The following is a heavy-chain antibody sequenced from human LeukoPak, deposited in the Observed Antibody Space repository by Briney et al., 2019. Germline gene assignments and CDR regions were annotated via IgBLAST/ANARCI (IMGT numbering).Heavy chain of an antibody. V-gene: IGHV4-59*08. J-gene: IGHJ3*02. CDR3: ARHRPTSDLSGYRAFDI. Sequence: PSETLSLTCTVSRASISHYYWGGVRQPPGKGREWFGHIYYSGNTKYNTPLKSRVPIPVHKSKHQVPLKLTSVTAEDTAVYYCARHRPTSDLSGYRAFDIWGQGTMVTVSS. CDR2: IYYSGNT. D-gene: IGHD3-22*01. CDR1: RASISHYY.